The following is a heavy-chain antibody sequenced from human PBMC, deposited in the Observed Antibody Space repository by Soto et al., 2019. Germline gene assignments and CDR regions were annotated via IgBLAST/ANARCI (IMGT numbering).Heavy chain of an antibody. Sequence: QVKLVESGGGVVQPGRSLRLSCVASGFTFSRYAMHWVRLAPGKGQKWVAIISYDARNEYYADSAKGRFTISRDNSENPLYLPMNSLRAEDTAVYYCTKGRGGWRNYGMDVWGQGTTVTFS. CDR3: TKGRGGWRNYGMDV. CDR2: ISYDARNE. V-gene: IGHV3-30*18. J-gene: IGHJ6*02. D-gene: IGHD6-19*01. CDR1: GFTFSRYA.